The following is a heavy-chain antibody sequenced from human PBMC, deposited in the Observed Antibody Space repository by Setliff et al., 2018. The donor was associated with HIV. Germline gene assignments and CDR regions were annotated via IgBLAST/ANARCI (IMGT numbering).Heavy chain of an antibody. J-gene: IGHJ6*01. CDR2: ISDSGGAS. CDR1: GFSFSNFA. CDR3: AQGRTTTWYDMDV. Sequence: PGGSLRLSCTVSGFSFSNFAMNWVRQAPGKGLEWVSGISDSGGASHYADSVKGRFTISRDNSKNTLHLQMDSLRVEDTAVYYCAQGRTTTWYDMDVWGQGTTVTVSS. V-gene: IGHV3-23*01. D-gene: IGHD2-2*01.